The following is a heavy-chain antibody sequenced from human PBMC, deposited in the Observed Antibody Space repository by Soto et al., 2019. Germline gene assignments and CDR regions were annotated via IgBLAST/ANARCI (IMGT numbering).Heavy chain of an antibody. Sequence: PGGSLRLSCAVSGFTFSNYYMAWIRQAPGKGLEWVSYISTSGTSTFYADSVKDRFTISRDNPENSLFLQMDSLRVEDTAVYFCARDGVLFRAGFDSWGQGTLVTVAS. CDR3: ARDGVLFRAGFDS. J-gene: IGHJ4*02. D-gene: IGHD3-16*01. CDR2: ISTSGTST. CDR1: GFTFSNYY. V-gene: IGHV3-11*01.